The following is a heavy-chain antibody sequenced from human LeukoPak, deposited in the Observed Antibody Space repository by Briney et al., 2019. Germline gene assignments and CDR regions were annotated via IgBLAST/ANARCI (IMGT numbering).Heavy chain of an antibody. J-gene: IGHJ4*02. D-gene: IGHD5-12*01. CDR1: GFTFSSYG. V-gene: IGHV3-33*01. CDR3: AGTSPSMVANFDY. Sequence: PGRSLRLSCAASGFTFSSYGMHWVRQAPGKGLEWVAVIWYDGSNKYYADSVKGRFTISRDNSKNTLYLQTNSLRAEDTAVYYCAGTSPSMVANFDYWGQGTLVTVSS. CDR2: IWYDGSNK.